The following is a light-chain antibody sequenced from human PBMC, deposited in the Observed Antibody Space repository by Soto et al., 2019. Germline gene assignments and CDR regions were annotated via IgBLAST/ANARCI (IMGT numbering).Light chain of an antibody. CDR1: HCVSNN. CDR2: HAS. Sequence: ETVMTQSPASLSVSPGERATLSCRASHCVSNNLAWYQQKPGQAPRLLIYHASTRAPGIPARFSGSGSGTELTLTISSVQSEDSAVYYCQHYNSWPLTFGGGTKVEIK. J-gene: IGKJ4*01. V-gene: IGKV3-15*01. CDR3: QHYNSWPLT.